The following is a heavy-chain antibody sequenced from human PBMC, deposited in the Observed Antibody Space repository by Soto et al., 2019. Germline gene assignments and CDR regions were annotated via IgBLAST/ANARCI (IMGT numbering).Heavy chain of an antibody. CDR2: IYPSDSYT. J-gene: IGHJ6*02. Sequence: PGESLKISCKGSGYSFTSYCISWVRQMPGKGLEWMGRIYPSDSYTHYSPSFQGHVTISADKSISTAYLQWSSLKASDTAMYYCASLLGRDYYYGMDVWGQGTTVTVSS. CDR1: GYSFTSYC. CDR3: ASLLGRDYYYGMDV. V-gene: IGHV5-10-1*01. D-gene: IGHD2-21*01.